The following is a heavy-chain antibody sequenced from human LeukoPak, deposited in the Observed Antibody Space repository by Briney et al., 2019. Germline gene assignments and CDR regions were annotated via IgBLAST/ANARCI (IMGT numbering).Heavy chain of an antibody. J-gene: IGHJ6*04. CDR1: GYSFTSYW. CDR3: ARTDYYGSGSYGHGLDV. V-gene: IGHV5-51*01. D-gene: IGHD3-10*01. CDR2: IYPGDSDT. Sequence: GESLKISCKGSGYSFTSYWIGWVRQMPGKGLEWMGIIYPGDSDTRYSPSFQGQVTISADKSISTAYLEWHSLKASDTAIYYCARTDYYGSGSYGHGLDVWGKGTTVIVSA.